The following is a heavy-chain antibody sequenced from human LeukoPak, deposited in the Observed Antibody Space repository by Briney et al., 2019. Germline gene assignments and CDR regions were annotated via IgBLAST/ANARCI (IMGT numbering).Heavy chain of an antibody. CDR1: GFTFSNYS. D-gene: IGHD2-21*02. J-gene: IGHJ4*02. Sequence: GSLRLSCEAPGFTFSNYSMNWVRQAPGKGLEWVSSISSTITYIYYADSVKGRFTISRDNTKNSLYLQMDSLRVDDTGVYYCARRVPYCGGDCYSDYWGQGTLVTVSS. CDR2: ISSTITYI. CDR3: ARRVPYCGGDCYSDY. V-gene: IGHV3-21*01.